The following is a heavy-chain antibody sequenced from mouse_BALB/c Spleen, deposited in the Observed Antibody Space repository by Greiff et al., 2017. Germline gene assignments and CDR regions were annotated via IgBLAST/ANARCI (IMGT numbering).Heavy chain of an antibody. Sequence: EVMLVESGGGLVKPGGSLKLSCAASGFTFSSYAMSWVRQTPEKRLEWVASISSGGSTYYPDSVKGRFTISRDNARNILYLQMSSLRSEDTAMYYCARPDYDWFAYWGQGTLVTVSA. CDR1: GFTFSSYA. CDR2: ISSGGST. D-gene: IGHD2-4*01. J-gene: IGHJ3*01. V-gene: IGHV5-6-5*01. CDR3: ARPDYDWFAY.